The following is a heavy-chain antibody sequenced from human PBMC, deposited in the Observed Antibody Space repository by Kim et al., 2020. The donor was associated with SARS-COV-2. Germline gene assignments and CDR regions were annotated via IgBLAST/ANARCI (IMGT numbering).Heavy chain of an antibody. CDR1: GFTFSSYA. D-gene: IGHD2-15*01. CDR2: ISGSGGST. Sequence: GGSLRLSCAASGFTFSSYAMSWVRQAPGKGLEWVSAISGSGGSTYYADSVKGRFTISRDNSKNTLYLQMNSLRAEDTAVYYCARLSSLVYGMDVWGQGTTVTVSS. CDR3: ARLSSLVYGMDV. V-gene: IGHV3-23*01. J-gene: IGHJ6*02.